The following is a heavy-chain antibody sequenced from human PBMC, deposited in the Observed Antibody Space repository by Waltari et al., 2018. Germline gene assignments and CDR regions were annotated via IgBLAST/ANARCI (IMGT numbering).Heavy chain of an antibody. Sequence: QVQLQESGPGLVKPSETLSLTCTVSGGSISSYYWSWIRQPAGKGLEWIGRIYTSGSTNYSPSLKSRVTMSVDTSKNQFSLKLSSVTAADTAVYYCARDSPPGPYPDHGWFDGDYWGQGTLVTVSS. CDR3: ARDSPPGPYPDHGWFDGDY. D-gene: IGHD3-10*01. J-gene: IGHJ4*02. CDR1: GGSISSYY. CDR2: IYTSGST. V-gene: IGHV4-4*07.